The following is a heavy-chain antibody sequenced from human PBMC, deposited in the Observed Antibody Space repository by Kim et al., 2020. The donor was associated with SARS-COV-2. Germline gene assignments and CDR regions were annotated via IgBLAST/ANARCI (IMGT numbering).Heavy chain of an antibody. Sequence: GGSLRLSCAASGFTFSSYAMHWVRQAPGKGLEWVAVISYDGSNKYYVDSVKGRFTISRDNSKNTLYLQMNSLRAEDTAVYYCARGYDYIWGSYRPLDYYYYGMDVWGRGTTVTVST. CDR3: ARGYDYIWGSYRPLDYYYYGMDV. CDR2: ISYDGSNK. V-gene: IGHV3-30*04. D-gene: IGHD3-16*02. J-gene: IGHJ6*04. CDR1: GFTFSSYA.